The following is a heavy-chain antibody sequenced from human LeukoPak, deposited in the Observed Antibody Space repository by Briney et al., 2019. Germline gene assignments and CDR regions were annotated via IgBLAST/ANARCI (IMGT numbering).Heavy chain of an antibody. D-gene: IGHD3-22*01. V-gene: IGHV4-61*02. CDR2: IYTSGST. CDR3: AREYYYDSSGYYGAAAFDI. Sequence: SETLSLTCTVSGGSISSGSYYWSWIRQPAGKGLEWIGRIYTSGSTNYNPSLKSRVTISVDTSKNQFSLKLSSVTAADTAVYYCAREYYYDSSGYYGAAAFDIWGQGTMVTVSS. CDR1: GGSISSGSYY. J-gene: IGHJ3*02.